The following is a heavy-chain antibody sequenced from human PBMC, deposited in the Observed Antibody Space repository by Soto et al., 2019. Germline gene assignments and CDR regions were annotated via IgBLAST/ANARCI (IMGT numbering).Heavy chain of an antibody. CDR3: AKVSYGDYPGHFDY. J-gene: IGHJ4*02. Sequence: GGSLRLSCAASGFTFSSYGMHWVRQAPGKGLEWVAVITYDGSNKYYADSVKGRFTISRDNSKNTLYLQMNSLRAEDTAVYYCAKVSYGDYPGHFDYWGQGTLVTVSS. V-gene: IGHV3-30*18. CDR2: ITYDGSNK. CDR1: GFTFSSYG. D-gene: IGHD4-17*01.